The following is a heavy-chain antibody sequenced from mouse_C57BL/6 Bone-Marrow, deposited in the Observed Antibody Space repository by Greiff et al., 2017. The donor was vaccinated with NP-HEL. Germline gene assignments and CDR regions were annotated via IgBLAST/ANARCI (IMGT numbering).Heavy chain of an antibody. Sequence: VKLVESGAELVMPGASVKLSCKASGYTFTSYWMHWVKQRPGQGLEWIGEIDPSDSYTNYNQKFKGKSTLTVDKSSSTAYMQLSSLTSEDSAVYYCARETTVVAWYFDVWGTGTTVTVSS. J-gene: IGHJ1*03. CDR3: ARETTVVAWYFDV. CDR1: GYTFTSYW. V-gene: IGHV1-69*01. D-gene: IGHD1-1*01. CDR2: IDPSDSYT.